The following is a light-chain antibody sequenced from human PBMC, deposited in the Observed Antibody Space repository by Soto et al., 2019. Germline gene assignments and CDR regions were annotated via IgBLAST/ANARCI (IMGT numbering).Light chain of an antibody. CDR1: QTVSSN. V-gene: IGKV3-11*01. CDR2: GAS. Sequence: EIVMTQSPATLSLSPGERATLSCRASQTVSSNLAWYQQKPGQAPRLLTYGASTRATGIPARFSGSGSGTDFTLTISRLEPEDFAVYYCQQRSNWPITFGQGTRLEIK. CDR3: QQRSNWPIT. J-gene: IGKJ5*01.